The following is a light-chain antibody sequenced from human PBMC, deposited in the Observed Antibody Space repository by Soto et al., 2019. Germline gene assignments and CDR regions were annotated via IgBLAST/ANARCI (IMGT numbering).Light chain of an antibody. CDR2: DVS. J-gene: IGLJ1*01. CDR3: CSYAGSYPYV. Sequence: QSVLTQPRSVSGSPVQSVTISCTGTSSDVGGYNYVSWYQQHPGKAPKLMIYDVSKRPSGVPDRFSGSKSGNTASLTISGLQAEDEADYYCCSYAGSYPYVFGTGTKVTVL. CDR1: SSDVGGYNY. V-gene: IGLV2-11*01.